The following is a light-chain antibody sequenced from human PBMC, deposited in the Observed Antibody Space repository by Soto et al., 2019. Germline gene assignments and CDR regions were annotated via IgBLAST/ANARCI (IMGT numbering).Light chain of an antibody. CDR2: KAS. J-gene: IGKJ1*01. CDR1: QSISSW. CDR3: QQYKTFWT. V-gene: IGKV1-5*03. Sequence: DIQMTQSPSTLSASVGDRVTITCRASQSISSWLAWYQQKPGEAPKVLIYKASSLESGVPSRFSGSGSGTEFTLTISSLQPDDFATYYCQQYKTFWTFGQGTKVDIK.